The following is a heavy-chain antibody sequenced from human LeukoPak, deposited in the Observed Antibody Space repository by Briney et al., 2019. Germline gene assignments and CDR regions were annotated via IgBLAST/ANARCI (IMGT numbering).Heavy chain of an antibody. V-gene: IGHV3-23*01. Sequence: GGYLRLSCAASGFTFSSYAMSWVRQAPGKGLEWVSAISGSGGSTYYADSVKGRFTISRDNSKNTLYLQMNSLRAEDTAVYYCAKDLEYYDSSGYSDYWGQGTLVTVSS. D-gene: IGHD3-22*01. CDR3: AKDLEYYDSSGYSDY. CDR2: ISGSGGST. J-gene: IGHJ4*02. CDR1: GFTFSSYA.